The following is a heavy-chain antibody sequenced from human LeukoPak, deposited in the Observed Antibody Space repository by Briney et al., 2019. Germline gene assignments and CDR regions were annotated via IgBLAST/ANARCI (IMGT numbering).Heavy chain of an antibody. Sequence: ASVKVSCKASGYTFTRYYMHWVRQAPGQGLEWMGIINPSGDSTNYAQKFQGRVTMTRDTSTSTVYMELSSLRSEDTAVYYCARDPDLVAHSYYYMDFWGQGTTVTVSS. CDR2: INPSGDST. D-gene: IGHD5-12*01. CDR3: ARDPDLVAHSYYYMDF. V-gene: IGHV1-46*01. J-gene: IGHJ6*03. CDR1: GYTFTRYY.